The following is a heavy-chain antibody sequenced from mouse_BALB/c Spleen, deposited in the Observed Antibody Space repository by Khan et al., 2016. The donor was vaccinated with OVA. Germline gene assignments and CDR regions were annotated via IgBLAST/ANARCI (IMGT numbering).Heavy chain of an antibody. CDR1: GFTFSTYG. D-gene: IGHD1-1*02. CDR3: ARLAYYYKSEGFAY. V-gene: IGHV5-6*01. Sequence: EVELVESGGDLVKTGGSLKLSCAASGFTFSTYGMSWVRQTPDKRLEWVATISSGGHYTYYIDSVKGRFTISRDNAKNILYLQMTSLRSEVTAMYYCARLAYYYKSEGFAYWGQGTLVTVSA. CDR2: ISSGGHYT. J-gene: IGHJ3*01.